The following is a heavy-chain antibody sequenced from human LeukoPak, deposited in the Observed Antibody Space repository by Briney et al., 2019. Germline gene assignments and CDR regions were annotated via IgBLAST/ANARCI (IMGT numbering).Heavy chain of an antibody. CDR1: GGSISSSNW. CDR2: IYHSGST. CDR3: ARDAPPTYYYGSGSLRYFDY. D-gene: IGHD3-10*01. J-gene: IGHJ4*02. Sequence: PSKTLSLTCAVSGGSISSSNWWSWVRQPPGKGLEWIGEIYHSGSTNYNPSLKSRVTISVDKSKNQFSLKLSSVTAADTAVYYCARDAPPTYYYGSGSLRYFDYWGQGTLVTVS. V-gene: IGHV4-4*02.